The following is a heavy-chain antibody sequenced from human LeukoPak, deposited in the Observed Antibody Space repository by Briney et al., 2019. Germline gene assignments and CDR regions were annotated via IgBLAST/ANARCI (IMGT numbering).Heavy chain of an antibody. V-gene: IGHV4-59*01. J-gene: IGHJ3*02. CDR1: GGSISSYY. CDR3: ASLYGSGTYAQFDI. CDR2: IYYSGST. Sequence: PSETLSLTCTVSGGSISSYYWSWIRQPAGKGLEWIGYIYYSGSTNYNPSLKSRVTISVDTSKNQFSLKLSSVTAADTAVYYCASLYGSGTYAQFDIWGQGTMVTVSS. D-gene: IGHD3-10*01.